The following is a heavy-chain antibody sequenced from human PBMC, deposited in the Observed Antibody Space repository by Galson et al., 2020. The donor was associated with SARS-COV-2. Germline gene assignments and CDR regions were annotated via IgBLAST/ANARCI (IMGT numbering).Heavy chain of an antibody. V-gene: IGHV3-66*01. Sequence: TGGSLRLSCPASGFTITNNYMNWVRQAPGKGLEWVSVIYGTGTTYYADSVQGRFTISRDNSKNMLYLERNSLRAEDTAVYYCARGGLPNSWGQGTLVTVSS. CDR1: GFTITNNY. J-gene: IGHJ4*02. CDR3: ARGGLPNS. CDR2: IYGTGTT.